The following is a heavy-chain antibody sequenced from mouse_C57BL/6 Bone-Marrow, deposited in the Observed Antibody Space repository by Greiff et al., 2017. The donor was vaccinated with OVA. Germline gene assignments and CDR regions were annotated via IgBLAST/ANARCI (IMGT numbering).Heavy chain of an antibody. CDR2: IYPGSGST. V-gene: IGHV1-55*01. CDR1: GYTFTSYW. Sequence: QVQLQQSGAELVKPGASVKMSCKASGYTFTSYWITWVKLRPGQGLEWIGEIYPGSGSTNYNEKFKGKATVTVDTSSSTAYLQLSSLTSEDSAVYYCTRTSPLLRYSYYFSYWGQGTTLTDSSDFDYWGQGTTLTVSS. CDR3: TRTSPLLRYSYYFSYWGQGTTLTDSSDFDY. J-gene: IGHJ2*01. D-gene: IGHD1-1*01.